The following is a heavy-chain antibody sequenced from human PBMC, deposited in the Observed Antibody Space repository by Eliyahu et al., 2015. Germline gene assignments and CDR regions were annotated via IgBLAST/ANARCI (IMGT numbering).Heavy chain of an antibody. V-gene: IGHV3-33*03. CDR3: VRGRPGRESMVPYGMDV. D-gene: IGHD3-10*01. Sequence: RQAPGKGLEWVSLISIDGKTKLYAGSVAGRFSIXRDNSKDITCLQMDSLRVDDTAVYFCVRGRPGRESMVPYGMDVWGQGATVVVS. CDR2: ISIDGKTK. J-gene: IGHJ6*02.